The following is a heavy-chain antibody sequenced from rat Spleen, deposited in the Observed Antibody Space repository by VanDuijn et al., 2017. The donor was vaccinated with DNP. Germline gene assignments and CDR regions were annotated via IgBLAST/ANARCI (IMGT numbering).Heavy chain of an antibody. J-gene: IGHJ2*01. CDR3: ARSRAPRPFDY. CDR1: GFSLTSFH. Sequence: QVRLKESGPGLVQPSQTLSLTCTVSGFSLTSFHVHWVRQPPGKGLEWMGRIQIGGTTDYNSALKSRLSIRRDPSKSRIFLTMNSVQTEDTAMYFCARSRAPRPFDYWGQGVMVTVSS. D-gene: IGHD3-1*01. V-gene: IGHV2-27*01. CDR2: IQIGGTT.